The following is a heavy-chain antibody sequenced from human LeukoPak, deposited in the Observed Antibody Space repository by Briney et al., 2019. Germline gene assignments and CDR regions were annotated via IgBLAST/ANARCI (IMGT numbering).Heavy chain of an antibody. CDR1: GFTFSSYA. V-gene: IGHV3-23*01. Sequence: GGSLRLSCAASGFTFSSYAISWVRQAPGRGLEWVSAISGSGGSTYYADSVKGRFTISRDNSKNTLYLQMNSLRAKDTAVYYCAKGSSGYSYGGYFYYYMDVWGKGTTVTVSS. CDR3: AKGSSGYSYGGYFYYYMDV. CDR2: ISGSGGST. D-gene: IGHD5-18*01. J-gene: IGHJ6*03.